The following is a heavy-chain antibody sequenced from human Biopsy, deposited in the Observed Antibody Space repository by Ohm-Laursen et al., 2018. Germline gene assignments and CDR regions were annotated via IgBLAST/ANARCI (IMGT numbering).Heavy chain of an antibody. V-gene: IGHV1-69*06. CDR2: IIPTFDTP. Sequence: SVKVSYKASGGTFSSYVISWVRQAPGQGLEWMGRIIPTFDTPTYAPDFQGRVTFTADKSTGTAHLDLRSLRSEDTAVYYCAGGAAKGNPYDHWGQGTLVTVSS. D-gene: IGHD3-10*01. CDR3: AGGAAKGNPYDH. CDR1: GGTFSSYV. J-gene: IGHJ5*02.